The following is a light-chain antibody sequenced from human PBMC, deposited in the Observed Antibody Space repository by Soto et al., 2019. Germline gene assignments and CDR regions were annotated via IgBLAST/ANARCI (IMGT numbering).Light chain of an antibody. CDR1: QSVSTD. J-gene: IGKJ2*01. CDR2: DAS. Sequence: EIVLTQSPATLSLSPGERATLSCRASQSVSTDLAWYQHKPGQPPRLLIFDASKRASGVPARFSGSGSGTDFSLTVINLEPEDVAVYYCQHRSSWPGTFGQGTKVEIK. V-gene: IGKV3-11*01. CDR3: QHRSSWPGT.